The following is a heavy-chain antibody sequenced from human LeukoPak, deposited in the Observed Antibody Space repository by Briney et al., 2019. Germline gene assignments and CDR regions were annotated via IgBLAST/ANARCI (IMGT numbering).Heavy chain of an antibody. Sequence: SETLSLTCGVSGDSISSDGHSWSWIRQPPGKGLEWVGYIYHSGAAYHNPSLKSRLALSVDTSNNQFSLRLRSVTAADTAVYYCARDHVLRYFDWLLGPGAFDIWGQGTMVTVSS. J-gene: IGHJ3*02. CDR2: IYHSGAA. CDR3: ARDHVLRYFDWLLGPGAFDI. V-gene: IGHV4-30-4*07. CDR1: GDSISSDGHS. D-gene: IGHD3-9*01.